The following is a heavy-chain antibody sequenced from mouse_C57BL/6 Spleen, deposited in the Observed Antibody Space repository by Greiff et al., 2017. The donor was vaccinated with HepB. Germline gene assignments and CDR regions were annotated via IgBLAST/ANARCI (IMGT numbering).Heavy chain of an antibody. J-gene: IGHJ3*01. Sequence: QVQLQQSGAELVRPGASVTLSCKASGYTFTDYEMHWVKQTPVHGLEWIGAIDPETGGTAYNQKFKGKAILTADKSSSTAYMELRSLTSEDSAVYYCTRGADGYYPFAYWGQGTLVTVSA. CDR2: IDPETGGT. D-gene: IGHD2-3*01. CDR3: TRGADGYYPFAY. CDR1: GYTFTDYE. V-gene: IGHV1-15*01.